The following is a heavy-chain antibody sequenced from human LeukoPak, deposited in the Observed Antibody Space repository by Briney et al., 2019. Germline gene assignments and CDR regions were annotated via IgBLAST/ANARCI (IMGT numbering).Heavy chain of an antibody. D-gene: IGHD2-2*02. CDR1: GFTFSGHA. CDR3: ARHLFDIVVVPSAIDSFDI. CDR2: ISSGSRYI. V-gene: IGHV3-21*01. J-gene: IGHJ3*02. Sequence: GGSLRLSCAASGFTFSGHAMTWVRQAPGKGLQWVSSISSGSRYISYAESLKGRFTISRDNAKNSLFLQVNSLGAEDTALYFCARHLFDIVVVPSAIDSFDIWGQGTMVTVSS.